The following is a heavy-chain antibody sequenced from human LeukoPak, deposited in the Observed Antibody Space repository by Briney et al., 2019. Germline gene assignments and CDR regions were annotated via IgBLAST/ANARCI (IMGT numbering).Heavy chain of an antibody. V-gene: IGHV3-11*01. Sequence: PGGSLRLSCAASGFTLGDYYMGWIRQAPGKGLEWISYISNNRGSAPQYADYADSVKGRFTISRDNAKNSLYLQMNSLRAEDTAVYYCARGGPPRYYDYGMDVWGQGTTVTVSS. J-gene: IGHJ6*02. CDR2: ISNNRGSAPQYA. CDR3: ARGGPPRYYDYGMDV. CDR1: GFTLGDYY.